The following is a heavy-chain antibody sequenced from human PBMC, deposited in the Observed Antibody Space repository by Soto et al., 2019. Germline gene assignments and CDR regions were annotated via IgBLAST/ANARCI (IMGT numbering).Heavy chain of an antibody. CDR1: GFTFSSYA. D-gene: IGHD2-2*01. CDR2: ISGSGGST. J-gene: IGHJ4*02. Sequence: EVQLLESGGGLVQPGGSLRLSCAASGFTFSSYAMSWVRQAPGKGLEWVSAISGSGGSTYYADSVKGRFTISRDNSKNTLNLKITSLRAEDRAVYYCANGAPSSSPRGWGQGTLVTVSS. CDR3: ANGAPSSSPRG. V-gene: IGHV3-23*01.